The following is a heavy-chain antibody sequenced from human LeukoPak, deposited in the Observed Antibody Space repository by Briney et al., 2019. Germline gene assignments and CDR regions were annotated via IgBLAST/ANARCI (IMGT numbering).Heavy chain of an antibody. CDR1: GFTFSSYW. V-gene: IGHV3-74*01. CDR3: ARVGIQLWSPDYYMDV. Sequence: GGSLRLSCAASGFTFSSYWMHWVRQPPGKGLVWVSRINSDESSTNYADSVKGRFTISRDNSKNTLYLQMGSLRAEDMAVYYCARVGIQLWSPDYYMDVWGKGTTVTVSS. D-gene: IGHD5-18*01. J-gene: IGHJ6*03. CDR2: INSDESST.